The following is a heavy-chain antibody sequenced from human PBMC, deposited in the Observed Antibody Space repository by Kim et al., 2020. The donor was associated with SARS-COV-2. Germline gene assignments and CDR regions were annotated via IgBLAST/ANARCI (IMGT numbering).Heavy chain of an antibody. V-gene: IGHV5-51*01. Sequence: RYSPPFQGQVTISAAKSTTTAYLQWSSLKASDTAMYYCARSAGPYDYYFDYWGQGTLVTVSS. CDR3: ARSAGPYDYYFDY. J-gene: IGHJ4*02. D-gene: IGHD3-16*01.